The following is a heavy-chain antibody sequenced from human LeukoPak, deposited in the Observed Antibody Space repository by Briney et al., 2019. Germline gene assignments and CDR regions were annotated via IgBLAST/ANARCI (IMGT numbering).Heavy chain of an antibody. CDR2: ISAYNGNT. J-gene: IGHJ5*02. Sequence: ASVKVSCKASGYTFTSYGISWVRQAPGQGLEWMGWISAYNGNTNYAQKLQGRVTMTTDTSTSIAYMELRSPRSDDTAVYYCARESPFRYYYDSSGNNWFDPWGQGTLVTVSS. CDR1: GYTFTSYG. CDR3: ARESPFRYYYDSSGNNWFDP. D-gene: IGHD3-22*01. V-gene: IGHV1-18*01.